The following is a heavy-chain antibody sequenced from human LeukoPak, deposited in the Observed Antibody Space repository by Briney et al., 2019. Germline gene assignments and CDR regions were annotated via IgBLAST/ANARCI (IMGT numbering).Heavy chain of an antibody. J-gene: IGHJ4*02. V-gene: IGHV3-21*03. CDR2: ISSSSSYI. CDR3: TTDPTSDPGSGSHGY. CDR1: GFTFSSYS. D-gene: IGHD3-10*01. Sequence: GGSLRLSCAASGFTFSSYSMNWVRQAPGKGLEWVSSISSSSSYIYYADSVKGRFTISRDNSKNRLYLQMNSLKTEDTAVYYCTTDPTSDPGSGSHGYWGQGTLVTVSS.